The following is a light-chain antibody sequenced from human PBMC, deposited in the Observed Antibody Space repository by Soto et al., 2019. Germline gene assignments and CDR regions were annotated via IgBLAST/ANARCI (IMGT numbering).Light chain of an antibody. CDR2: DVR. Sequence: QSALTQPASVSGSPGQSITISCTGTSSDVGGYNYVSWYQQHPGKAPKLMVYDVRNRPSGVSDRFSGSKSGKTAALTISGLQAEDEADSYCISYTCSSAHVVFGGGTKLTVL. CDR1: SSDVGGYNY. J-gene: IGLJ2*01. V-gene: IGLV2-14*01. CDR3: ISYTCSSAHVV.